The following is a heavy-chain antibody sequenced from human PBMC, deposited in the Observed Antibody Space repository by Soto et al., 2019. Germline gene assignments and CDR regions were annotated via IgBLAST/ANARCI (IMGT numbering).Heavy chain of an antibody. CDR1: GFTFSSYW. CDR2: INSDGSST. J-gene: IGHJ4*02. V-gene: IGHV3-74*01. Sequence: GGSLRLSCAASGFTFSSYWLHWVRQAPGKGLVWVSRINSDGSSTSYADSVKGRFTISRDNAKNTLYLQMNSLRAEDTAVYYCARAGLDRDFDYWGQGTLVTVSS. D-gene: IGHD3-9*01. CDR3: ARAGLDRDFDY.